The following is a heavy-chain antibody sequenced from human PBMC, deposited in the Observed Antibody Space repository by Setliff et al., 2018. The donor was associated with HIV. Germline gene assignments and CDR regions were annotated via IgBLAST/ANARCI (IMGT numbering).Heavy chain of an antibody. CDR3: AKAYSPSWYEQFDY. Sequence: GGSLRLSCAASGFTFSSYWMSWVRQAPGKGLEWVANIKQDGSEKYYVDSLKGRFTISRDNAKNSLYLQMNSLRAEDTAVYYCAKAYSPSWYEQFDYWGQGTLVTVSS. CDR1: GFTFSSYW. J-gene: IGHJ4*02. V-gene: IGHV3-7*01. D-gene: IGHD6-13*01. CDR2: IKQDGSEK.